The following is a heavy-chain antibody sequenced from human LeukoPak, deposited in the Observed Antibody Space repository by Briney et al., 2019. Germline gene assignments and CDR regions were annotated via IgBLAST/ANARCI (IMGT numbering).Heavy chain of an antibody. V-gene: IGHV3-30*02. J-gene: IGHJ4*02. D-gene: IGHD6-13*01. CDR3: AKTQVWYSSSWSFDY. CDR2: IRYDGSNK. CDR1: GFTFSSYG. Sequence: GGSLRLSCAASGFTFSSYGMHWVRQAPGKGLEWVAFIRYDGSNKYYADSVKGRFTISRDNSKNTLYLQMNSLRAEDTAVYYCAKTQVWYSSSWSFDYWGQGTLVTVSS.